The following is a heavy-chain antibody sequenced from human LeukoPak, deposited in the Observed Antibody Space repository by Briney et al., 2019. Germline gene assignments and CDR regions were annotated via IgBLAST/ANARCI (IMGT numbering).Heavy chain of an antibody. CDR1: GGSISSSSYY. V-gene: IGHV4-39*07. D-gene: IGHD3-10*01. CDR2: IYYSGST. J-gene: IGHJ4*02. Sequence: SETLSLTCTVSGGSISSSSYYWGWIRQPPGKGLEWIGSIYYSGSTYYNPSLKSRVTISVDTSKNQFSLKLSSVTAADTAVYYCASPRVAKYGSGSYSADYWGQGTLVTVSS. CDR3: ASPRVAKYGSGSYSADY.